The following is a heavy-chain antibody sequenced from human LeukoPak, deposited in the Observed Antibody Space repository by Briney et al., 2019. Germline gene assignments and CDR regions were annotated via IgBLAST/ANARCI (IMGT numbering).Heavy chain of an antibody. V-gene: IGHV3-30*01. D-gene: IGHD2-15*01. Sequence: GGSLRLSCAASGFTFSSYAMHWVRQAPGKGLEWVAVISYDGSNKYYADSVKGRFTISRDNSKNTLYLQMNSLRAEDTAVYYCASPLLDPDAFDIWGQGTMVTVSS. CDR2: ISYDGSNK. CDR1: GFTFSSYA. J-gene: IGHJ3*02. CDR3: ASPLLDPDAFDI.